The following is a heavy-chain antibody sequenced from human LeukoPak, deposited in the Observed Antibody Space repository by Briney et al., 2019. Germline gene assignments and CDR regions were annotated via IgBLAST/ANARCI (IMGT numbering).Heavy chain of an antibody. CDR2: ISYDGSNK. J-gene: IGHJ4*02. D-gene: IGHD6-13*01. V-gene: IGHV3-30*04. Sequence: PGGSLRLSCAASGFTFSTYSMHWVRQAPGTGREWVAAISYDGSNKYYADSVKGRFTVSRDNSKNTLYLQLNSLRAEDTAVYYCASQIAAAGTYLTPHYWGQGTLVTVSS. CDR1: GFTFSTYS. CDR3: ASQIAAAGTYLTPHY.